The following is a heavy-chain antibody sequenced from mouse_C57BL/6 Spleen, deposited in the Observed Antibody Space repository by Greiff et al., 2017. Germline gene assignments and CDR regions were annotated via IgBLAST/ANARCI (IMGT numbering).Heavy chain of an antibody. CDR2: IDPSDSET. Sequence: QVQLKQPGAELVRPGSSVKLSCKASGYTFTSYWMHWVKQRPIQGLEWIGNIDPSDSETHYNQKFKDKATLTVDKSSSTAYMQLSSLTSEDSAVYYCARYGKDLYWYFDVWGTGTTVTVSS. J-gene: IGHJ1*03. V-gene: IGHV1-52*01. D-gene: IGHD2-1*01. CDR3: ARYGKDLYWYFDV. CDR1: GYTFTSYW.